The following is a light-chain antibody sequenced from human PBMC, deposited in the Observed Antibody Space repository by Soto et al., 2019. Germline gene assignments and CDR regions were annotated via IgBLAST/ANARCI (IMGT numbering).Light chain of an antibody. J-gene: IGKJ1*01. Sequence: DIQMTQSPSSLSASVGDRVTITCRASQGISNYLAWYQQKPGKVPKLLIYAASTLKSVVPSRFSGSGSGTDFTHTISSLQPEDVATYYCQKYNSALRTFGQGTKVEIK. CDR3: QKYNSALRT. CDR2: AAS. CDR1: QGISNY. V-gene: IGKV1-27*01.